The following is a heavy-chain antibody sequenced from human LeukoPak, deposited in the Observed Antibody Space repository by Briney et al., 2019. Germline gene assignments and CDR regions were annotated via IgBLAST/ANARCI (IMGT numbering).Heavy chain of an antibody. V-gene: IGHV1-18*01. CDR2: ISAYNGNT. Sequence: ASVKVSCKASGYTFTSYGISWVRQAPGQGLEWMGWISAYNGNTNYAQKLQGRVTMTTDTSTSTAYMELRSLRSDDTAVYYCARDLTLLWSEGYLDYWGQGTLVTVSS. CDR3: ARDLTLLWSEGYLDY. J-gene: IGHJ4*02. D-gene: IGHD3-10*01. CDR1: GYTFTSYG.